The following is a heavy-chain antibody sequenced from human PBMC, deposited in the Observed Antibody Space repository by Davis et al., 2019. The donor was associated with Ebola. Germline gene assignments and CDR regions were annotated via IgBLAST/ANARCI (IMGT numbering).Heavy chain of an antibody. J-gene: IGHJ6*02. CDR2: IRSKGYGGTT. V-gene: IGHV3-49*04. CDR3: TRESGGGVDV. Sequence: LSLTCTASGFTFGDYAMTWVRQAPGKGLEWVGFIRSKGYGGTTEYAASVKGRFTISRDDSKSIAYLQMNSLKTEDTAVYYCTRESGGGVDVWGQGTTVTVSS. D-gene: IGHD3-10*01. CDR1: GFTFGDYA.